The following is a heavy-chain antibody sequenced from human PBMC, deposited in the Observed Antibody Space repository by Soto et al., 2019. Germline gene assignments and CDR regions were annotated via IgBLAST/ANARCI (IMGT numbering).Heavy chain of an antibody. J-gene: IGHJ5*02. Sequence: SETLSLTCAVSGYSISSGYYWAWIRQPPGKGLEWIGSIDYSGSTYYNPSLKSRVTISVDTSKNHFSLKLGSVTAADTALYYCSRRAPEGFDPWGQGTLVTVSS. CDR2: IDYSGST. CDR3: SRRAPEGFDP. V-gene: IGHV4-38-2*01. CDR1: GYSISSGYY.